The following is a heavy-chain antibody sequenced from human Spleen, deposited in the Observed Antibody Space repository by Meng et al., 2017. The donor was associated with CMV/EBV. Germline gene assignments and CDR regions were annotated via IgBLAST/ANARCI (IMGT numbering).Heavy chain of an antibody. V-gene: IGHV3-21*06. J-gene: IGHJ4*02. D-gene: IGHD6-19*01. CDR2: ITRSGGYK. CDR3: VRYSSGPKY. Sequence: GGSLRLSCSASGFTLSSYSMKWVRQAPGKGLEWVSSITRSGGYKYYADSLKGRFTISRDNAENSVYLQMNSLRAEDTGVYYCVRYSSGPKYWGQGTLVTVSS. CDR1: GFTLSSYS.